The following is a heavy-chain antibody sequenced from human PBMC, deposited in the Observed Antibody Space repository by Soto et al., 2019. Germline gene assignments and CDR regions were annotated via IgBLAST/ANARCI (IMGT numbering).Heavy chain of an antibody. V-gene: IGHV4-34*01. CDR1: GGSLSDYF. D-gene: IGHD2-21*01. CDR3: ARGGISHWAYFYYMDV. J-gene: IGHJ6*03. CDR2: INHLGSI. Sequence: SETMSLTCVASGGSLSDYFWSWIRQPPGMALEWIGEINHLGSINYNPSLKSRVTMSVDTSKNQFSLTLNSVTAADTATYYCARGGISHWAYFYYMDVWDRGTTVTVS.